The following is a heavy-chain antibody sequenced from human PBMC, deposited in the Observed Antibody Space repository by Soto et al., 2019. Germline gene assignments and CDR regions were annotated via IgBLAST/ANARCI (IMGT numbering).Heavy chain of an antibody. CDR1: GFTFSSYG. CDR3: ARDVTMIVGAGYFGL. Sequence: QVQLVESGGGVVQPGRSLRLSCAASGFTFSSYGMHWVRQAPGKGLELVAVIWYDGSNKYYAVSVKGRFTISRDNSKNTLYRQMNSLRAEDTAVYYCARDVTMIVGAGYFGLWGRGTLVTVSS. D-gene: IGHD3-22*01. J-gene: IGHJ2*01. V-gene: IGHV3-33*01. CDR2: IWYDGSNK.